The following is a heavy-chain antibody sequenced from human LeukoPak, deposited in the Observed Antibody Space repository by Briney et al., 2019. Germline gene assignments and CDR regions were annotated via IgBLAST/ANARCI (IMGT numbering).Heavy chain of an antibody. CDR3: ARELSGSYDY. Sequence: PGGSLRLSCAASGFTFSTYVMHWVRQAPGKGLEWVAVIWYDGSNKYYADSVKGRFTVSRDMSKNTLYLQMNSLRDEDTAVYYCARELSGSYDYWGQGTLVTVSS. J-gene: IGHJ4*02. V-gene: IGHV3-33*01. CDR2: IWYDGSNK. D-gene: IGHD1-26*01. CDR1: GFTFSTYV.